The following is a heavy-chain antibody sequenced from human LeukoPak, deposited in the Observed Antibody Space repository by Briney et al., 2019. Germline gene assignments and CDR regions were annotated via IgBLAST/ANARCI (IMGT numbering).Heavy chain of an antibody. D-gene: IGHD6-13*01. V-gene: IGHV1-2*02. J-gene: IGHJ3*02. CDR2: INPNSGGT. Sequence: ASVKVSCKASGYTFTGYYMHWVRQAPGQGLEWMGWINPNSGGTNYAQKFQGRVTMTRDTSISTAYMEPSRLSSDAPAASPCSRSITAFVGIWGQGTMVTVSS. CDR3: SRSITAFVGI. CDR1: GYTFTGYY.